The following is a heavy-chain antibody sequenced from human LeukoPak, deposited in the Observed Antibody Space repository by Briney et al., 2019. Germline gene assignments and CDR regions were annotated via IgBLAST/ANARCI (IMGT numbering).Heavy chain of an antibody. V-gene: IGHV3-23*01. D-gene: IGHD2-15*01. Sequence: PGGSLRLSCAASGFTFNIYAMSWVRQAPGKGLAWVSGLNEDGGYTYYADSVKGRFTISGDNSENTLYLQMSSLRAEGTAIYYCVRDFSCSGGSCPLFDSWGQGTLVSVSS. CDR3: VRDFSCSGGSCPLFDS. J-gene: IGHJ4*02. CDR1: GFTFNIYA. CDR2: LNEDGGYT.